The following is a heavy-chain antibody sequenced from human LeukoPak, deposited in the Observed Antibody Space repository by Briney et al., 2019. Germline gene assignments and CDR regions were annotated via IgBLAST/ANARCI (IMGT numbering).Heavy chain of an antibody. V-gene: IGHV1-69*04. Sequence: ASVTVSCKASGGTFISYAISWVRQAPGQGLEWMGRIIPILGIANYAQKFQGRVTITADKSTSTAYMELSSLRSEDTAVYYCARDYDSSGYLVYWGQGTLVTVSS. CDR2: IIPILGIA. CDR3: ARDYDSSGYLVY. CDR1: GGTFISYA. J-gene: IGHJ4*02. D-gene: IGHD3-22*01.